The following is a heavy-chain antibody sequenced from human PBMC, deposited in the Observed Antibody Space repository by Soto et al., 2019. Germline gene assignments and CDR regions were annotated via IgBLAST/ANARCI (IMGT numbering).Heavy chain of an antibody. CDR1: GFTFSSYA. D-gene: IGHD5-12*01. V-gene: IGHV3-23*01. J-gene: IGHJ3*01. CDR2: ISGSGGNT. Sequence: GGSLRLSCAASGFTFSSYAMSWVRQAPGKGLEWVSAISGSGGNTYYADSVKGRFTISRDNSRNTVYLQMNSLRAEDTAVYHCVKDRFGYSRMVETWGQGTMVT. CDR3: VKDRFGYSRMVET.